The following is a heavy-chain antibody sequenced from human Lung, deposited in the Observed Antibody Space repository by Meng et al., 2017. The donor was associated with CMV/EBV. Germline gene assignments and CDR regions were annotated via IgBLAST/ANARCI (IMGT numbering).Heavy chain of an antibody. CDR3: ARGRYDFWSGYYRGYFDY. J-gene: IGHJ4*02. Sequence: ETLSLXXAVYGGSFSGYYWSWIRQPPGKGLEWIGEINHSGSTNYNPSLKSRVTISVDTSKNQFSLKLSSVTAADTAVYYCARGRYDFWSGYYRGYFDYWGQGTLVXVSS. CDR1: GGSFSGYY. V-gene: IGHV4-34*01. CDR2: INHSGST. D-gene: IGHD3-3*01.